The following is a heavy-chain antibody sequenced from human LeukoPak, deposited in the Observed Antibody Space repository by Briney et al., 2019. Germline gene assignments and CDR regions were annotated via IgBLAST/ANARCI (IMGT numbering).Heavy chain of an antibody. D-gene: IGHD3-22*01. CDR3: ARDLRITMIVEAFLRGGTAGY. V-gene: IGHV1-18*01. J-gene: IGHJ4*02. CDR2: ISAYNGNT. CDR1: GYTFTSYG. Sequence: WASVKVSCKASGYTFTSYGISWVRQAPGQGLEWMGWISAYNGNTNYAQKLQGRVTMTTDTSTSTAYMELRSLRSDDTAVYYCARDLRITMIVEAFLRGGTAGYWGQGTLVTVSS.